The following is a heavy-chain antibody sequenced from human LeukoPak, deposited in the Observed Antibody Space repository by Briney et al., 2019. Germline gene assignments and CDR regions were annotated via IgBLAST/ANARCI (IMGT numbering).Heavy chain of an antibody. CDR2: MNPNSGNT. Sequence: GASVKVSCKASGYTFTSYDINWVRQATGQGLEWMGWMNPNSGNTGYAQKFQGRVTMTRNTSISTAYMELSSLRSEDTAIYYCARDLGRDGYNYYSWGQGTLVTVSS. V-gene: IGHV1-8*01. D-gene: IGHD5-24*01. CDR1: GYTFTSYD. J-gene: IGHJ4*02. CDR3: ARDLGRDGYNYYS.